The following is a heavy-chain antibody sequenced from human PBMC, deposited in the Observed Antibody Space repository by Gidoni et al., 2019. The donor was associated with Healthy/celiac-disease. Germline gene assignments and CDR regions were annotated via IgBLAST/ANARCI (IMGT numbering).Heavy chain of an antibody. CDR3: ARDSSGWYISATYDY. J-gene: IGHJ4*02. V-gene: IGHV3-21*01. Sequence: EVQLVESGRGLVKPGGSLSLCCAASGFTFRSYSMNWLRQAPGKGLEWVSSISSSSSYIYYADSVKGRFTISRDNAKNSLYLQMNSLRAEDTAVYYCARDSSGWYISATYDYWGQGTLVTVSS. D-gene: IGHD6-19*01. CDR1: GFTFRSYS. CDR2: ISSSSSYI.